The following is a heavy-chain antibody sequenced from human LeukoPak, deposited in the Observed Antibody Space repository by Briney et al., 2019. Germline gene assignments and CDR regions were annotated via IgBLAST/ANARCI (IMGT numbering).Heavy chain of an antibody. J-gene: IGHJ6*03. D-gene: IGHD1-20*01. CDR3: AREGWGITGGPLYYYYYMDV. V-gene: IGHV4-59*01. Sequence: SETLSLTCTVSGGSMNTYFWSWIRQPPGKGLEWMGYVYHTGSTTYKPSLKSRITISVDTSKNQFSLKLTSVTAADTAVYYCAREGWGITGGPLYYYYYMDVWGKGTTVTISS. CDR1: GGSMNTYF. CDR2: VYHTGST.